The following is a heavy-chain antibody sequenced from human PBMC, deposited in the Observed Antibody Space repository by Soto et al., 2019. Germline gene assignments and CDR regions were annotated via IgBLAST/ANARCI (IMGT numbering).Heavy chain of an antibody. CDR2: IRGSDGST. D-gene: IGHD3-16*01. V-gene: IGHV3-23*01. Sequence: GGSLRLSCAASGFTFSAFDMTWVRQAPGKGLEWVSVIRGSDGSTDYADNVKGRFTISRDNSINTLFLQMNSLRVEDTAVYFCVKGAWPDYWGQGNMVTVSS. J-gene: IGHJ4*02. CDR3: VKGAWPDY. CDR1: GFTFSAFD.